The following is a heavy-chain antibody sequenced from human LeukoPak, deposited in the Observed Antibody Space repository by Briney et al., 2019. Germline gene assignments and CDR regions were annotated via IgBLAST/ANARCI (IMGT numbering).Heavy chain of an antibody. J-gene: IGHJ6*03. CDR3: ARVRVYYYYYMDV. Sequence: GGSLRLSCAASGFTFSSYWMSWVRQAPGKGLEWVANIKQDGSEKYYVDSVKGRFTISRDNAKNSLYLQMNSLRAEDTAVYYCARVRVYYYYYMDVWGKGTTVTLSS. CDR1: GFTFSSYW. D-gene: IGHD4-17*01. V-gene: IGHV3-7*01. CDR2: IKQDGSEK.